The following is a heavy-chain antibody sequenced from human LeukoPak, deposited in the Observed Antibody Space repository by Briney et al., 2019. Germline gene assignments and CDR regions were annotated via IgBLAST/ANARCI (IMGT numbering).Heavy chain of an antibody. D-gene: IGHD6-13*01. CDR2: ISGSGGST. J-gene: IGHJ3*02. V-gene: IGHV3-23*01. CDR3: AKGRGIAAAVSSAFDI. CDR1: GFTFSSYA. Sequence: GGSLRLSCAASGFTFSSYAMSWVRQAPGKGLEWVSTISGSGGSTYYADSVKGRFTISRDNSNNTLYLQMNSLRAEDTAVYYCAKGRGIAAAVSSAFDIWGQGTMVTVSS.